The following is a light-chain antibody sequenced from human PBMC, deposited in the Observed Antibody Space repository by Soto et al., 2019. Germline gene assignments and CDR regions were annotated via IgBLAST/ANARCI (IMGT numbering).Light chain of an antibody. Sequence: ENVLSQSPGTLSLSPGERATLSCRASQSVTSSYLAWYQQKPGQAPRVLIYGASSRATGIPDRFSGSGSGTDFTLIISSLQSEDVAVYYCQQYNYWPFTFGPGTKVDIK. J-gene: IGKJ3*01. CDR1: QSVTSSY. V-gene: IGKV3-20*01. CDR3: QQYNYWPFT. CDR2: GAS.